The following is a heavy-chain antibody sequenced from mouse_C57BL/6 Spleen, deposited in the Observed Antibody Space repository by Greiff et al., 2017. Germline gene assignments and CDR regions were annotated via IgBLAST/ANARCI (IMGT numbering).Heavy chain of an antibody. D-gene: IGHD1-1*02. J-gene: IGHJ3*01. CDR2: IRNKANGYTT. Sequence: EVKLVESGGGLVQPGASLRLSCAASGFTFTDYYMSWVRQPPGKAPEWLALIRNKANGYTTEYTAAVKGRFTISRDNSQNILYRQMNTLRAEDSATYYCVKTLYGIRRRAWFAYWGQGTLVTVYA. CDR3: VKTLYGIRRRAWFAY. CDR1: GFTFTDYY. V-gene: IGHV7-4*01.